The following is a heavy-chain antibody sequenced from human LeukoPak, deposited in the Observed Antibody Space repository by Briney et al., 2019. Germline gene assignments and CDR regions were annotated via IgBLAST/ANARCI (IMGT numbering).Heavy chain of an antibody. D-gene: IGHD2-15*01. CDR1: GYTFTGYY. CDR2: INPNSGGT. J-gene: IGHJ4*02. Sequence: ASVKVSCKASGYTFTGYYMHWVRQAPGQGLEWMGWINPNSGGTNYAQKFQGRVTMTRDTSISTAYMELSRLRSDDTAVYYCAFCSGGSCYLFDYWGQGTLVTVSS. CDR3: AFCSGGSCYLFDY. V-gene: IGHV1-2*02.